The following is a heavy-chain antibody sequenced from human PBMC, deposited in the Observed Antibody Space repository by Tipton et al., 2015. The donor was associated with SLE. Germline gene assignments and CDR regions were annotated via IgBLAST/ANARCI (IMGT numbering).Heavy chain of an antibody. J-gene: IGHJ4*02. Sequence: TLSLTCTVSGGSISSDDYYWTWIRQFPGKGLEWIGHSYRSGSANHNPSLNSRLSLSVDKSQNQFSLRLSSVTAADTAVYYCSRGGVGGYDYFDSWGQGTLVIVSS. D-gene: IGHD5-12*01. CDR2: SYRSGSA. CDR1: GGSISSDDYY. CDR3: SRGGVGGYDYFDS. V-gene: IGHV4-31*03.